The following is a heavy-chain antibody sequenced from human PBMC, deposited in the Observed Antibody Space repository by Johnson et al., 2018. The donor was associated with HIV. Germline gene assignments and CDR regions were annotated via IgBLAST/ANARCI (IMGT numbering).Heavy chain of an antibody. CDR3: ARAGTSGSYAFDF. CDR1: GFTVRSNY. CDR2: MYSGGIT. Sequence: VQLVESGGGLVQPGGSLRLSCAASGFTVRSNYMSWVRQAPGKGLEWVSVMYSGGITYYADSVRGRFTISRDNSKNTLYLQMNSLRAEDTAVYYCARAGTSGSYAFDFWGQGTMVTVSS. J-gene: IGHJ3*01. V-gene: IGHV3-66*01. D-gene: IGHD3-22*01.